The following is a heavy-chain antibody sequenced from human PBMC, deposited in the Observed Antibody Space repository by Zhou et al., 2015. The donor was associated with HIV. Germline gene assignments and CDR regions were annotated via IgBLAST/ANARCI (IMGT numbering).Heavy chain of an antibody. V-gene: IGHV1-46*01. CDR2: INPSGGST. J-gene: IGHJ4*02. CDR3: ARVSCSGGSCYHSDY. Sequence: QVQLVQSGAEVKKPGASVKVSCKASGYTFTSYYMHWVRQAPGQGLEWMGIINPSGGSTSYAQKFQGRVTMTRDTSTSTVYMELSSLRSEDTAVYYCARVSCSGGSCYHSDYWGQGTLVTVSS. D-gene: IGHD2-15*01. CDR1: GYTFTSYY.